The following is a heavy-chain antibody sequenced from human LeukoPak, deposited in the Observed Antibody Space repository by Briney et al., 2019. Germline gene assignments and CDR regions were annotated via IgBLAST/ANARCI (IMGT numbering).Heavy chain of an antibody. Sequence: PGGSLRLSCAASGFTFSSYSMNWVRQAPGKGLGWVSSISSSSSYTYYADSVKGRFTISRDNAKNSLYLQMNSLRAEDTAVYYCASEWEKADYWGQGTLVTVSS. CDR3: ASEWEKADY. CDR2: ISSSSSYT. CDR1: GFTFSSYS. D-gene: IGHD1-26*01. V-gene: IGHV3-21*01. J-gene: IGHJ4*02.